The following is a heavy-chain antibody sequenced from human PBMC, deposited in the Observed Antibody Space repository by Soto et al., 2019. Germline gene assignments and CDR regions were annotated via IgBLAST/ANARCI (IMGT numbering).Heavy chain of an antibody. CDR3: ARDSPFLADAFDI. J-gene: IGHJ3*02. V-gene: IGHV1-3*01. CDR2: INAGNGNT. CDR1: GYTFTSYA. D-gene: IGHD3-3*01. Sequence: GASVKVSCKASGYTFTSYAMHWVRQAPGQRLEWMGWINAGNGNTKYSQKFQGRVTITRDTSVSTAYMELSSLRSEDTAVYYCARDSPFLADAFDIWGQGTMVTVSS.